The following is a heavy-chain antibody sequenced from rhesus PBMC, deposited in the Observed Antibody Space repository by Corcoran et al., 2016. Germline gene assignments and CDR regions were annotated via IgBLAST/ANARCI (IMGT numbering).Heavy chain of an antibody. CDR1: GYTFTDYY. CDR3: ARLYGNYGLDS. J-gene: IGHJ6*01. V-gene: IGHV1-138*01. Sequence: QVQLVQSGAEVKKPGSSVKVSCKASGYTFTDYYMHGVRQAPGQGLEWKGEINPKTGGTNYAQKFQGRVTMTRDTSTSTAYMELSSLRSEDTAVYYCARLYGNYGLDSWGQGVVVTVSS. CDR2: INPKTGGT. D-gene: IGHD4-29*01.